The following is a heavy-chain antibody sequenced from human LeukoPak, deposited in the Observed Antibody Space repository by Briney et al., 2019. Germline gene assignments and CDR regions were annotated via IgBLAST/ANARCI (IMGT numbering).Heavy chain of an antibody. CDR3: ARGRYSYYYYMDV. CDR1: GGSISSGGYY. Sequence: PSETLSLTCTVSGGSISSGGYYWSWIRQPPGKGLEWIGYIYHSGSTYYNPSLKSRVTISVDRSKNQFSLKLSSVTAADTAVYYCARGRYSYYYYMDVWGKGTTVTVSS. V-gene: IGHV4-30-2*01. J-gene: IGHJ6*03. CDR2: IYHSGST.